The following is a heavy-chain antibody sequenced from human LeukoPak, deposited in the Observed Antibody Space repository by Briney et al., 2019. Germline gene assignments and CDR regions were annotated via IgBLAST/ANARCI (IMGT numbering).Heavy chain of an antibody. CDR2: LYYSGTT. D-gene: IGHD1-26*01. J-gene: IGHJ6*02. CDR3: ARDGSIRGYYYGMDV. Sequence: SETLSLTCTVSGASISSGSYSWGWIRQPPGMGLEWIGNLYYSGTTYSNPSLKSRVTISVDRSKNQFSLKLSSVTAADTAVYYCARDGSIRGYYYGMDVWGQGTTVTVSS. CDR1: GASISSGSYS. V-gene: IGHV4-39*07.